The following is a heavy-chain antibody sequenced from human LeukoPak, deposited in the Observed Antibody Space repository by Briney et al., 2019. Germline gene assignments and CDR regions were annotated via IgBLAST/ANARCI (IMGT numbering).Heavy chain of an antibody. CDR2: ISGSGGST. V-gene: IGHV3-23*01. CDR3: AKDYGGITIFPNGAFDI. J-gene: IGHJ3*02. CDR1: GFTFSSYA. D-gene: IGHD3-3*01. Sequence: PGGSLRLSCAASGFTFSSYAMSWVRQAPGKGLEWVSAISGSGGSTYYADSVKGRFTISRDNSKNTLYLQMNSLRAEDTAVYYCAKDYGGITIFPNGAFDIWGQGTMVTVSS.